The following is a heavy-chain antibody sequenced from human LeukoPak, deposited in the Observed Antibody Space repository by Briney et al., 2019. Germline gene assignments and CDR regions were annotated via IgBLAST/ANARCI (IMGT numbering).Heavy chain of an antibody. CDR3: ARAKRNGFDI. CDR2: VIRSSSTI. J-gene: IGHJ3*02. V-gene: IGHV3-48*01. CDR1: GFTFSNYS. Sequence: GGSLRLSCAASGFTFSNYSMNWVRQAPGKGLEWVSYVIRSSSTIHYADSVKGRFTISRDNAKNSLYLQMNSLRAEDTAVYYCARAKRNGFDIWGQGTMVTVSS.